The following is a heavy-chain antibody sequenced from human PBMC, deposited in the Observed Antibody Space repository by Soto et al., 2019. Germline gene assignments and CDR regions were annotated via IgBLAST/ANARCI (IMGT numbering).Heavy chain of an antibody. D-gene: IGHD4-17*01. Sequence: QLQLQESGPGLVKPSETLSLTCTVSGGSISSSSYYWGWIRQPPGKGLEWIGSIYYSGSTYYNPSLKSRVTISVDTSKNQFSLKLSSVTAADTAVYYCARDYGDTNYYYYYGMDVWGQGTTVTVSS. V-gene: IGHV4-39*02. CDR2: IYYSGST. J-gene: IGHJ6*02. CDR3: ARDYGDTNYYYYYGMDV. CDR1: GGSISSSSYY.